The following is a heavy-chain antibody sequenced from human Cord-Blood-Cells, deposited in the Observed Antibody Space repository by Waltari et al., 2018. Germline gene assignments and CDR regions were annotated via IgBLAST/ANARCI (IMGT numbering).Heavy chain of an antibody. CDR1: GFTFSSYS. CDR3: ARKYNGDYYFDY. V-gene: IGHV3-21*01. CDR2: ISSSSSYI. Sequence: EVQLVESGGGLVKPGGSLRLSCSASGFTFSSYSMHWVRQAPGKGLEWVSSISSSSSYIYYADSVKGRFTISRDNAKNSLYLQMNSLRAEDTAVYYCARKYNGDYYFDYWGQGTLVTVSS. J-gene: IGHJ4*02. D-gene: IGHD4-17*01.